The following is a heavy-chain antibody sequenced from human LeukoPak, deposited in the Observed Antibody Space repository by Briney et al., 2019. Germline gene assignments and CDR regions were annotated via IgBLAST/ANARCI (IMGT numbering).Heavy chain of an antibody. J-gene: IGHJ4*02. CDR3: ARHHEVVVAATDFDY. CDR2: INHSGST. CDR1: GGSFSGYY. D-gene: IGHD2-15*01. Sequence: SETLSLTCAVYGGSFSGYYWSWIRQPPGKGLEWIGEINHSGSTNYNPSLKSRVTISVDTSKNQFSLKLSSVTAADTAVYYCARHHEVVVAATDFDYWGQGTLVTVSS. V-gene: IGHV4-34*01.